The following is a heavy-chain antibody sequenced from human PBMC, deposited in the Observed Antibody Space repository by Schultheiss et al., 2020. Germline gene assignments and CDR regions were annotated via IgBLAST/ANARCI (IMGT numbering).Heavy chain of an antibody. CDR1: GGSISSYY. J-gene: IGHJ4*02. V-gene: IGHV4-59*12. CDR2: IYYSGST. CDR3: ARGRTVPYFDY. Sequence: SQTLSLTCTVSGGSISSYYWSWIRQPPGKGLEWIGYIYYSGSTNYNPSLKSRVTISVDTSKNQFSLKLSSVTAADTAVYYCARGRTVPYFDYWGQGTLVTVSS. D-gene: IGHD4-17*01.